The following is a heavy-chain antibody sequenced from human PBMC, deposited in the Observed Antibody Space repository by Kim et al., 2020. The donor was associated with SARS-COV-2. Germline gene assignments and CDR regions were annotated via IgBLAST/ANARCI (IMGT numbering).Heavy chain of an antibody. CDR1: GGSFSGYY. J-gene: IGHJ5*02. Sequence: SETLSLTCAVYGGSFSGYYWSWVRQPPGKVLEWIGEINHSGSTNYNPSLKSRVTISVDTSKNQFSLKLSSVTAADTAVYYCARGCLATLFESPWFDPWG. CDR3: ARGCLATLFESPWFDP. V-gene: IGHV4-34*01. CDR2: INHSGST. D-gene: IGHD3-10*01.